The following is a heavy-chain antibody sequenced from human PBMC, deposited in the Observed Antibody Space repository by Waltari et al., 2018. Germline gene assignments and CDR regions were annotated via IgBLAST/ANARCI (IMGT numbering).Heavy chain of an antibody. J-gene: IGHJ4*02. D-gene: IGHD3-16*01. CDR3: ASDGFSPTGVAEVGGVDY. Sequence: QVQLVESGGGVVQPGRSLRLSCAASGFTFSSYAMHWVRQAPGKGLEWVAVISYDGRNKYYADSVKGRFTISGDNSKNTLYRQMNSLRAEDTAVYYCASDGFSPTGVAEVGGVDYWGQGTLVTVSS. CDR1: GFTFSSYA. V-gene: IGHV3-30*04. CDR2: ISYDGRNK.